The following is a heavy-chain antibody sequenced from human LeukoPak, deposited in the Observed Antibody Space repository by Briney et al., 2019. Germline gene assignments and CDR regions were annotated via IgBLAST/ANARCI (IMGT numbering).Heavy chain of an antibody. J-gene: IGHJ4*02. Sequence: GGSLRLSCAASGFTFSSYAMSWVRQAPGKGLEWVSAINGSGGSTYYADSAKGRFTISRDNSKNTLYLQMNSLRAEDTAVYYCAKVAYCSSTSCPISNFDYWGQGTLVTVSS. CDR3: AKVAYCSSTSCPISNFDY. CDR1: GFTFSSYA. CDR2: INGSGGST. V-gene: IGHV3-23*01. D-gene: IGHD2-2*01.